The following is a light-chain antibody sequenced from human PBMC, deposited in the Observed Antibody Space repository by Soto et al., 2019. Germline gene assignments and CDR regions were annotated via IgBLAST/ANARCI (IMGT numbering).Light chain of an antibody. Sequence: ESVLTQSPGTLSFSPVERATVCCRASQSVSSSYLAWYQQKPGQAPRLLIYGASSRATGIPDRFSGSGSGTDFTLTISRLEPEDFAVYYCQQYGSSPTFGQGTKVDNK. CDR3: QQYGSSPT. CDR2: GAS. CDR1: QSVSSSY. V-gene: IGKV3-20*01. J-gene: IGKJ1*01.